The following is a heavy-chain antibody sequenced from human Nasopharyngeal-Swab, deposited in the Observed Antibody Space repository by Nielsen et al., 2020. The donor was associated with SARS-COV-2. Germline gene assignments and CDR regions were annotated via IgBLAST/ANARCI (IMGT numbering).Heavy chain of an antibody. V-gene: IGHV3-11*01. CDR3: ARDRPRKMATFYRPI. D-gene: IGHD5-24*01. Sequence: GGSLRLSCAASGFTFSDYYMSWIRQAPGKGLEWVSYISSSGSTIYYADSVKGRFTISRDNAKNSLYLQMNSLRAEDTAVYYCARDRPRKMATFYRPIWGQGTLVTVSS. J-gene: IGHJ4*02. CDR1: GFTFSDYY. CDR2: ISSSGSTI.